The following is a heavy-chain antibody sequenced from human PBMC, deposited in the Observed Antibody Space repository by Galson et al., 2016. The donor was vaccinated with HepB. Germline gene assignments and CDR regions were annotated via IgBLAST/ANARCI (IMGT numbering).Heavy chain of an antibody. D-gene: IGHD2-15*01. J-gene: IGHJ2*01. CDR3: ATQYCSGGSCYSAAPGYWYFDL. Sequence: SLRLSCAASGFTFSSYTMNWVRQAPGKGLEWVSYISSSSSSIYYADSVKGRFTISRDNAKNSLYLQMNGLRDEDTAVYYCATQYCSGGSCYSAAPGYWYFDLWGRGTLVTVSS. V-gene: IGHV3-48*02. CDR2: ISSSSSSI. CDR1: GFTFSSYT.